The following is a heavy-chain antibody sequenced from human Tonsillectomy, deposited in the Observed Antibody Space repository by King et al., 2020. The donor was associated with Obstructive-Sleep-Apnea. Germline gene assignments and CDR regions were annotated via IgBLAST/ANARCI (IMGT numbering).Heavy chain of an antibody. J-gene: IGHJ4*02. Sequence: EVQLVESGGGLVQPGGSLRLSCAASGFTFSSYAINWVRLAPEKGLEWVSAISGSGDTTYYADSVKGRFTISRDNSKNTVHLQMNSLRAEDTAVYYCAKGAGVVITGFPLFAHWGQGTRVTVPS. D-gene: IGHD3-22*01. V-gene: IGHV3-23*04. CDR3: AKGAGVVITGFPLFAH. CDR2: ISGSGDTT. CDR1: GFTFSSYA.